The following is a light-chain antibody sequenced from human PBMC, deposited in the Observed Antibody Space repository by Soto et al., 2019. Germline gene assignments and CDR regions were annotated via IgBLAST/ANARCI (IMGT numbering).Light chain of an antibody. CDR1: QSISNF. CDR3: QQSYSTPRT. CDR2: TTS. Sequence: DIQMTQSPSSLSASVGDSVTISSRASQSISNFLNWYQQKQGKAPKLLIHTTSSLQSGVPSRFSASGTGTDFTLPISSLQPEDFETYYCQQSYSTPRTFGQGTRLEIK. V-gene: IGKV1-39*01. J-gene: IGKJ5*01.